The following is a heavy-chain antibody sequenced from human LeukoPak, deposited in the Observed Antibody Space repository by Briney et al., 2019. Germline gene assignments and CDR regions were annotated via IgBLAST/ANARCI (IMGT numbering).Heavy chain of an antibody. J-gene: IGHJ4*02. CDR3: AKDTGSGYDYFSYYFDY. V-gene: IGHV3-23*01. CDR1: GFTFSSYS. D-gene: IGHD5-12*01. Sequence: GGSLRLSCAASGFTFSSYSMNWVRQAPGKGLEWVSGISGSGVSTYYADSVKGRFTISRDNSKNTLYLQMNSLRAEDTAVYYCAKDTGSGYDYFSYYFDYWGQGTLVTVSS. CDR2: ISGSGVST.